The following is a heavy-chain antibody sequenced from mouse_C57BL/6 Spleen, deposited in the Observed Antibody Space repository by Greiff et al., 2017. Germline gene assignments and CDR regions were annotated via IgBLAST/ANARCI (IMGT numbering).Heavy chain of an antibody. V-gene: IGHV5-9-1*02. J-gene: IGHJ2*01. Sequence: EVQVVESGEGLVKPGGSLKLSCAASGFTFSSYAMSWVRQTPEKRLEWVAYISSGGDYIYYADTVKGRVTISRDNARNTLYLQMSSLKSEDTAMYYCTREGESVVTTYFDYWGQGTTLTVSS. CDR2: ISSGGDYI. CDR3: TREGESVVTTYFDY. CDR1: GFTFSSYA. D-gene: IGHD2-3*01.